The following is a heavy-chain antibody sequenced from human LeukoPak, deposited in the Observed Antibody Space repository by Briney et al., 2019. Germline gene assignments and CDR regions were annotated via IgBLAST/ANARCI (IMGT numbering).Heavy chain of an antibody. V-gene: IGHV3-7*05. Sequence: AESLRLSCAAYGSTFTIYSMSCDRHATGKGLEWVAYIEQYGSETNYVDSVEGRSTISRDNAKNSLYLQMNILRAEDTAVYYCARGHGWFDPWGQGTLVTVSS. CDR1: GSTFTIYS. CDR3: ARGHGWFDP. CDR2: IEQYGSET. J-gene: IGHJ5*02.